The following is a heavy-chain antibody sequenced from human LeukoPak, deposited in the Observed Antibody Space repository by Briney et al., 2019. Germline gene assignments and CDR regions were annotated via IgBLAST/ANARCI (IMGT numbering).Heavy chain of an antibody. V-gene: IGHV4-39*07. J-gene: IGHJ6*03. D-gene: IGHD5-18*01. CDR2: IYYSGST. CDR3: ARRPDFPRRGYSSGYVKNYYYMDV. CDR1: GGSISSSSYY. Sequence: SETLSLTCTVSGGSISSSSYYWGWLRQPPGKGPEWIGSIYYSGSTYYNPSLKSRVTISVDTSKNQFSLKLSSVTAADTAVYYCARRPDFPRRGYSSGYVKNYYYMDVWGKGTTVTISS.